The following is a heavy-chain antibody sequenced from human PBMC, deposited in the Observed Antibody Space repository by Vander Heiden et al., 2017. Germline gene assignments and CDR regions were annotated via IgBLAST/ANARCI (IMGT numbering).Heavy chain of an antibody. CDR2: IKQDGTQQ. Sequence: EVQLVPSVGGLVEPGGSLRLSCVASGFTFSSSWMSCVRQAPGKGLQWVANIKQDGTQQFYLDSVKGRFTISRDNAKSSLYLQMTSLRADDTAVYYCTKNGRTSEYWGQGTLVTVSS. CDR1: GFTFSSSW. J-gene: IGHJ4*02. D-gene: IGHD2-2*01. V-gene: IGHV3-7*03. CDR3: TKNGRTSEY.